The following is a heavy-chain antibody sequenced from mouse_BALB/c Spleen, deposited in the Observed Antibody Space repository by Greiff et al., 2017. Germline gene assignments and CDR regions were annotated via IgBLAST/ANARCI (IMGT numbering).Heavy chain of an antibody. V-gene: IGHV7-1*02. Sequence: EVQLMESGGGLVQPGGSLRLSCATSGFTFSDFYMDWVRQPPGKRLEWIAVIRNKANDYTTEYSASVKGLFIVSRDTSQSILYLQMNTLRTEDTAIYYCYKDASSTWFAYWGQGTLVTVSA. CDR2: IRNKANDYTT. J-gene: IGHJ3*01. CDR1: GFTFSDFY. CDR3: YKDASSTWFAY. D-gene: IGHD1-1*01.